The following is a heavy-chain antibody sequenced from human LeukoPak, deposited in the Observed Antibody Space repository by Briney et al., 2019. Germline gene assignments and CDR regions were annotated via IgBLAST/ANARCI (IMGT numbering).Heavy chain of an antibody. CDR2: IYTSGST. D-gene: IGHD2-2*01. V-gene: IGHV4-4*07. Sequence: SETLSLTCTVSGGSISSYYWSWIRQPAGKGLEWIGRIYTSGSTNYNPSLKSRVTMSVDTPKNQFSLKLSSVTAADTAVYYCARDHQLHSRTYYYYYMDVWGKGTTVTVSS. CDR1: GGSISSYY. J-gene: IGHJ6*03. CDR3: ARDHQLHSRTYYYYYMDV.